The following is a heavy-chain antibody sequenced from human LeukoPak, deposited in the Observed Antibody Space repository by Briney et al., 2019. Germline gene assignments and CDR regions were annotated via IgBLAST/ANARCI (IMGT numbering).Heavy chain of an antibody. V-gene: IGHV3-23*01. Sequence: GGSLRLSCAASGFTFSSYAMSWVRQAPEKGLEWVSTISGSADSTYYADSVRGRFTISSDTSKNTLYLQMNSLRPEDTAVYYCAKGSAWYLDYWGQGTLVTVSS. J-gene: IGHJ4*02. CDR2: ISGSADST. D-gene: IGHD3-3*01. CDR1: GFTFSSYA. CDR3: AKGSAWYLDY.